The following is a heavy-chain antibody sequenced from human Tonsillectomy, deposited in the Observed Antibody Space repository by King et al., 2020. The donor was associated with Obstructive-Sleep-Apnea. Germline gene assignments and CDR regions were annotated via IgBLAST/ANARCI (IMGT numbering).Heavy chain of an antibody. CDR1: GFTFSAYY. J-gene: IGHJ4*02. D-gene: IGHD3-22*01. CDR2: IKKDGTER. V-gene: IGHV3-7*01. CDR3: ARSTYYSFDY. Sequence: VQLVESGGGLVQPGGSLRLSCAASGFTFSAYYMSWVRQAPGKGLEWVANIKKDGTERYCVDSVRGRFTISRDNAENSQYLQMDSLRVEDTAVYYCARSTYYSFDYWGQGTLVTVSS.